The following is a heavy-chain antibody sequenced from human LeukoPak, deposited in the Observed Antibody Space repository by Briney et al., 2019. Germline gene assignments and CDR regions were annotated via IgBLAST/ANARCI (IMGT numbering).Heavy chain of an antibody. Sequence: SGPTLVKPTQTLTLTCTFSGFSLSTSGMCVSWIRQPPGKALEWLARIDWDDDKYYSTSLKTRLTISKDTSKNQVVLTMTNMDPVDTAKYYCARTYYYDSSGYSPFDYWGQGTLVTVSS. V-gene: IGHV2-70*11. CDR1: GFSLSTSGMC. CDR3: ARTYYYDSSGYSPFDY. CDR2: IDWDDDK. J-gene: IGHJ4*02. D-gene: IGHD3-22*01.